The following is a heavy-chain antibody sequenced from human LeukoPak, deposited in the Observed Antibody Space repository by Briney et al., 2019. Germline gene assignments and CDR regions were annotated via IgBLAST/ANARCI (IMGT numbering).Heavy chain of an antibody. D-gene: IGHD3-22*01. CDR3: ARTSYHYDRSGYFDY. J-gene: IGHJ4*02. V-gene: IGHV4-30-4*01. Sequence: SETLSLTCTVSGGSISSGDYYWSWIRQPPEKGLEWIGNIYYSGNTYNNPSLKSRVSISVDTSKNQFSLKLSSVAAADTAVYYCARTSYHYDRSGYFDYWGQGTLVTVSS. CDR1: GGSISSGDYY. CDR2: IYYSGNT.